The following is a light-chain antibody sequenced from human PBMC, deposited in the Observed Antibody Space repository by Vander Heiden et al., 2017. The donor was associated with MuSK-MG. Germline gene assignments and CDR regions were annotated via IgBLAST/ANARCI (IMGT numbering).Light chain of an antibody. Sequence: DVLMTQSPLSLPVTLGQPASISCRSSQSLVHSDGNSYLSWFQQRPGQSPRRLIYKVSNRDSGVPDRFSGSGSGTDFTLTISRVEAEDVGIYYCMQGTHWPPITFGKGTRLEIE. J-gene: IGKJ5*01. CDR2: KVS. CDR1: QSLVHSDGNSY. CDR3: MQGTHWPPIT. V-gene: IGKV2-30*02.